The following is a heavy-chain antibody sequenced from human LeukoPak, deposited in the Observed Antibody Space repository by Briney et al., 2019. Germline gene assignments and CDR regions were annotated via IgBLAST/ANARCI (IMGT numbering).Heavy chain of an antibody. D-gene: IGHD6-19*01. CDR2: ISGSGGST. Sequence: GGSLRLSCAASGFTFSSYAMYWVRQAPGKGPEWVSGISGSGGSTYYADSVKGRFTISRDNSKNTVYLQMNSLRAEDTAVYYCAKTTAGYSSGRYPGWPVDYWGQGTLVTVSS. V-gene: IGHV3-23*01. CDR3: AKTTAGYSSGRYPGWPVDY. CDR1: GFTFSSYA. J-gene: IGHJ4*02.